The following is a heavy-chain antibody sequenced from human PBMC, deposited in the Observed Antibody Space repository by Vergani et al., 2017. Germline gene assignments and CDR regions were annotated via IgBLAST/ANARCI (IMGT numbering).Heavy chain of an antibody. D-gene: IGHD3-10*01. Sequence: QVQLVESGGGLVKPGGSLRLSCAASGFTFSDYYMSWIRQAPGKGLEWVSYISSSGSTIYYADSVKGRFTISRDNAKNSLYLQMNSLRAEDTAVYYCARDYEVGYSMVRGVPFDYWGQGTLVTVSS. CDR3: ARDYEVGYSMVRGVPFDY. CDR1: GFTFSDYY. J-gene: IGHJ4*02. CDR2: ISSSGSTI. V-gene: IGHV3-11*04.